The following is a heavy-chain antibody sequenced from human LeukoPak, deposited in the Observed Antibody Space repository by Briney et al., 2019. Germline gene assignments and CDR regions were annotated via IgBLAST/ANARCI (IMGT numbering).Heavy chain of an antibody. D-gene: IGHD4-17*01. CDR3: ARGDYGDLNDAFDI. Sequence: SSETLSLTCTVSGGSNSGYYWSWIRQPPGKGLEWIGYIYYSGSTNYNPSLKSRVTISVDPSKNQFSLKLSSVTAADTAVYYCARGDYGDLNDAFDIWGQGTMVTVSS. CDR2: IYYSGST. V-gene: IGHV4-59*01. J-gene: IGHJ3*02. CDR1: GGSNSGYY.